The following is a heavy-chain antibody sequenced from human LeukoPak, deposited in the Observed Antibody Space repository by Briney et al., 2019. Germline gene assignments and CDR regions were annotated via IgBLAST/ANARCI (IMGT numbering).Heavy chain of an antibody. V-gene: IGHV3-64D*06. D-gene: IGHD3-10*01. Sequence: GGSLRLSCSASGFTFSSYAMHWVRQAPGKGLEYVSAISSNGGSAYYADSVKGRFTISRDNSKNTLYLQMSSLGAEDTAVYYCVKTGGGEGYYGSGSYYNVFDYWGQGTLVTVSS. CDR2: ISSNGGSA. J-gene: IGHJ4*02. CDR3: VKTGGGEGYYGSGSYYNVFDY. CDR1: GFTFSSYA.